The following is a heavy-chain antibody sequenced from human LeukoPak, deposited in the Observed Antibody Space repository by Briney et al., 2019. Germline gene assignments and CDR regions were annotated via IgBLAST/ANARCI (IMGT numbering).Heavy chain of an antibody. CDR2: ISSSSSYT. D-gene: IGHD3-3*01. J-gene: IGHJ5*02. CDR1: GFTFSSYS. CDR3: ARDGSRWSGYNNWFDP. V-gene: IGHV3-21*01. Sequence: GGSLRLSCAASGFTFSSYSMNWVRQAPGKGLEWVSSISSSSSYTYYADSVKGRFTISRDNAKNSLYLQMNSLRAEDTAVYYCARDGSRWSGYNNWFDPWGQGTLVTVSS.